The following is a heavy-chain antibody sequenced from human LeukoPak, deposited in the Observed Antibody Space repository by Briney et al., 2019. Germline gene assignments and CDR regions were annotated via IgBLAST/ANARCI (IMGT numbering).Heavy chain of an antibody. Sequence: GGSLRLSCAASGFTFSTYWMTWVRQAPGKGLEWVANIKQDGSEKYYEDSMKGRFTISRDNAKSSLYLQMKSLRAEDTAVYYCVRDVAYDFRNPYRYFQHWGQGTLVTVSS. CDR2: IKQDGSEK. V-gene: IGHV3-7*01. CDR3: VRDVAYDFRNPYRYFQH. J-gene: IGHJ1*01. D-gene: IGHD3-3*01. CDR1: GFTFSTYW.